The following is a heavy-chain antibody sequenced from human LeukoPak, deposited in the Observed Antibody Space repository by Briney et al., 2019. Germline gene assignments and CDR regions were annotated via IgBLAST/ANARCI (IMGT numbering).Heavy chain of an antibody. CDR3: LVSEIARNLGADH. D-gene: IGHD3-16*01. J-gene: IGHJ4*02. CDR1: GFTFSSYA. V-gene: IGHV3-7*01. CDR2: INEDGSGK. Sequence: QSGGSLRLSCAASGFTFSSYAMSWVRQAPGKGLEWLANINEDGSGKYYVDSVKGRFTMSRDNAKNSLYLQMNSLRVEDTAVYYCLVSEIARNLGADHWGQGTLVTVSS.